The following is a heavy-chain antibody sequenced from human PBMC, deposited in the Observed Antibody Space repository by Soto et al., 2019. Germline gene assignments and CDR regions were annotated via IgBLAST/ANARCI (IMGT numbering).Heavy chain of an antibody. CDR1: GDSVSSNSAA. CDR3: ARARYAYSSSPGYYYYYYGMDV. CDR2: TYYRSKWYN. D-gene: IGHD6-6*01. J-gene: IGHJ6*02. Sequence: PSQTLSLTCAISGDSVSSNSAAWNWIRQSPSRGLEWLGRTYYRSKWYNDYAVSVKSRITINPDTSKNQFSLQLNSVTPEDTAVYYCARARYAYSSSPGYYYYYYGMDVWGQGTTVTVSS. V-gene: IGHV6-1*01.